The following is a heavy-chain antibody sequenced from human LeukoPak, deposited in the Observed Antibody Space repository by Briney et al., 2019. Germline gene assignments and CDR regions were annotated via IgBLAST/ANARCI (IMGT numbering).Heavy chain of an antibody. Sequence: PSETLSLTCIVSGGSIGSNHWSWIRQPPGKGLEWMGHIYDSGSTNYNPSLKSRVTISVDTSKNQFSLKLSSVTAADTAVYYCARHDSSGYYFEGFDYWGQGTLVTVSS. D-gene: IGHD3-22*01. V-gene: IGHV4-59*08. CDR3: ARHDSSGYYFEGFDY. CDR1: GGSIGSNH. CDR2: IYDSGST. J-gene: IGHJ4*02.